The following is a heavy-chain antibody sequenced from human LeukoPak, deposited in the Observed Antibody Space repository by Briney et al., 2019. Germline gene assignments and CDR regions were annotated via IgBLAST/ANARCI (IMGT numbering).Heavy chain of an antibody. CDR3: AKVNNYDDY. Sequence: GRSLRLSCAASGFTFSTFGIHWVRQAPGKGLEWVAAISHDGNNEYYTDSVKGRFTTSRDNSKNMIYLQMNSLRGEDSAVYYCAKVNNYDDYWGQGTLVTVSS. CDR1: GFTFSTFG. D-gene: IGHD1/OR15-1a*01. V-gene: IGHV3-30*18. J-gene: IGHJ4*02. CDR2: ISHDGNNE.